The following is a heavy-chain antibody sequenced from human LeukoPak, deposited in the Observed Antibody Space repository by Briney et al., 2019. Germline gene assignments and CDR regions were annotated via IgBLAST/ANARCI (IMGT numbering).Heavy chain of an antibody. J-gene: IGHJ5*02. CDR1: GHSFTSYW. CDR2: IYPGDLRV. D-gene: IGHD6-13*01. CDR3: ACRDLTSTWSFP. V-gene: IGHV5-51*01. Sequence: GESLKISCQGFGHSFTSYWIGWVRQMPGKGMEWMGVIYPGDLRVRYNPSFQGQFTISVDKSINTAYLQWVSLRASDSAMYYCACRDLTSTWSFPWGQGTLVTVSS.